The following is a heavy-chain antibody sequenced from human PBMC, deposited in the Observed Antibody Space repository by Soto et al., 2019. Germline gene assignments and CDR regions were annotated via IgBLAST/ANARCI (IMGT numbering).Heavy chain of an antibody. J-gene: IGHJ6*03. CDR3: ARLFNTGYYYYMDV. Sequence: SETLSLTCTVSGGSISSYYWSWIRQPPGKGLEWIGYIYYSGSTNYNPSLKSRVTISVDTSKNQFSLKLSSVTAADTAVYYCARLFNTGYYYYMDVWGKGTTVTVSS. V-gene: IGHV4-59*08. CDR2: IYYSGST. CDR1: GGSISSYY. D-gene: IGHD4-17*01.